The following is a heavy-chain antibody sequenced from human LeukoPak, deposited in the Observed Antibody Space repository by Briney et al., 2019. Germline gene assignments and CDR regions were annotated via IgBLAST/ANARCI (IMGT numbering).Heavy chain of an antibody. J-gene: IGHJ4*02. D-gene: IGHD3-22*01. CDR1: GGTISIYC. V-gene: IGHV4-4*07. CDR2: IYTSGST. CDR3: ARVGNYYDSSGYYYFDY. Sequence: SETLSLTCTVSGGTISIYCWSWIRQPAGKGLEWIRRIYTSGSTNYNPSLKSRVTMSVDTSKNQFSLKLSSVTAEDTAVYYCARVGNYYDSSGYYYFDYWGRGTLVTVSS.